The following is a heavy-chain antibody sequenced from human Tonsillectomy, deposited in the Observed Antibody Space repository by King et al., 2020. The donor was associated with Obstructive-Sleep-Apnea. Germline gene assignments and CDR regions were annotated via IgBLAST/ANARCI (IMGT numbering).Heavy chain of an antibody. Sequence: QLQESGPGLVKPSETLSLTCTVSGGSISSSSYYWGWIRQPPGKGLEWIGSIYFSGSTYYNPSLKSRVTISVDTSKNQFSLKLSSVTAADTAVYYCARAHNHGAFWFDPWGQGTLVTVSS. V-gene: IGHV4-39*07. CDR1: GGSISSSSYY. CDR3: ARAHNHGAFWFDP. J-gene: IGHJ5*02. D-gene: IGHD1-14*01. CDR2: IYFSGST.